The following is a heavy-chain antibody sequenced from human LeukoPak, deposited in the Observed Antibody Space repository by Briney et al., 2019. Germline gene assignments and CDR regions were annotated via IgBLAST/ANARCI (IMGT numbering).Heavy chain of an antibody. V-gene: IGHV1-24*01. D-gene: IGHD3-22*01. CDR1: GYTLTELS. CDR3: ATGPLGDSSGYYWHY. Sequence: ASVKVSCTVSGYTLTELSMHWVRQAPGKGLEWMGGFDPEDGETIYAQKFQGRVTMTEDTSTDTAYMELSSLRSEDTAVYYCATGPLGDSSGYYWHYWGQGTLVTVSS. CDR2: FDPEDGET. J-gene: IGHJ4*02.